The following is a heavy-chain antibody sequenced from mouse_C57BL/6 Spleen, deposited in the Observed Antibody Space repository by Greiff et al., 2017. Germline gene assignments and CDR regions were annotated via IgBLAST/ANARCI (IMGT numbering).Heavy chain of an antibody. CDR1: GYTFTSYW. J-gene: IGHJ1*03. CDR3: AIWLYYGEWYFDV. D-gene: IGHD2-13*01. Sequence: VQLQQPGTELVKPGASVKLSCKASGYTFTSYWMHWVKQRPGQGLEWIGNINPSNGGTKYNEKFKSKATLTVDKSSRTAYMQLISLTSEDSAVYYCAIWLYYGEWYFDVWGTGATVTVSS. CDR2: INPSNGGT. V-gene: IGHV1-53*01.